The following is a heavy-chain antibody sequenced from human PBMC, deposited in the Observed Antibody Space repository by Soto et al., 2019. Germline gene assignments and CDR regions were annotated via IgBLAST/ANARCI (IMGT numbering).Heavy chain of an antibody. CDR2: ISYDGSNK. CDR3: RANCSSTSCSLGFDY. CDR1: GFTFSSYV. V-gene: IGHV3-30-3*01. J-gene: IGHJ4*02. Sequence: SLRLSCAASGFTFSSYVMHWVRQAPGKGLEWVAVISYDGSNKYYADSVKGRLTISRDNSKNTLYLQMNSLRAEDTAVYYCRANCSSTSCSLGFDYWGQGTLVTVSS. D-gene: IGHD2-2*01.